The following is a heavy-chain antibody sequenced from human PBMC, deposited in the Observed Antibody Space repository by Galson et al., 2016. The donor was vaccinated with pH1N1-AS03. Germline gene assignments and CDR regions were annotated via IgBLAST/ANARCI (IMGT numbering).Heavy chain of an antibody. Sequence: SLRLSCAASGFSFSTTWMTWVRQAPGKGLEFVANIKEDGSVRNYAGSVKGRFIISRDNAQNSLYLKMNSLGVEDTALYYCVRDPFFSSFDIWGQGTVVTVSS. CDR1: GFSFSTTW. V-gene: IGHV3-7*01. CDR2: IKEDGSVR. CDR3: VRDPFFSSFDI. J-gene: IGHJ3*02.